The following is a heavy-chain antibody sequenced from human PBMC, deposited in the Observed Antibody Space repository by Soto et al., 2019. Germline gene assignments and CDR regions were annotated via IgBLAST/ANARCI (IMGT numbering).Heavy chain of an antibody. CDR3: AHRSQLSLHFDY. V-gene: IGHV2-5*02. J-gene: IGHJ4*02. CDR1: GFSISTSGVG. D-gene: IGHD3-10*01. Sequence: QITLKESGPTLVKPTQTLTLTCTFSGFSISTSGVGVGWIRQPPGKALEWLALIYWDDDKRYSPSLKTRLTXXKXXSKNQVVLTMTNMDPVDTATYYCAHRSQLSLHFDYWGQGTLVTVSS. CDR2: IYWDDDK.